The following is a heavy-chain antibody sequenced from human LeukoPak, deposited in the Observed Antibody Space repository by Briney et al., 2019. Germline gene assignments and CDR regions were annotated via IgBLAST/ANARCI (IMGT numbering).Heavy chain of an antibody. Sequence: GGSLRLSCAASGFTFSSYAMHWVRQAPGKGLEYVSAISSNGGSTYYANSVKGRFTISRDNSKNTLYLQMGSLRAEDMAVYYCARDYYYGSGSYYLNYYYYYMDVWGKGTTVTVSS. CDR2: ISSNGGST. CDR1: GFTFSSYA. J-gene: IGHJ6*03. V-gene: IGHV3-64*01. CDR3: ARDYYYGSGSYYLNYYYYYMDV. D-gene: IGHD3-10*01.